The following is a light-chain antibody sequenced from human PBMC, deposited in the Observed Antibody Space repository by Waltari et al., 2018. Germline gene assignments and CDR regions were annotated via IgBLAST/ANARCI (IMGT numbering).Light chain of an antibody. Sequence: QSVLTQPPSASGTPGQRVTISCSGSTSNIGINSVNWYQQLPGTAPKFLIYGNVPPPSGFPDRFSGSKSGTSASLAISGLQPEDEAAYYCAAWDDSLNGVVVGGGTQLTVL. J-gene: IGLJ2*01. CDR2: GNV. CDR1: TSNIGINS. CDR3: AAWDDSLNGVV. V-gene: IGLV1-44*01.